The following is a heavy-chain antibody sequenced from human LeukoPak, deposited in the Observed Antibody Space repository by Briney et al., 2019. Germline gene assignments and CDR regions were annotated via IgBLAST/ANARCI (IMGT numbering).Heavy chain of an antibody. D-gene: IGHD3-10*01. CDR1: GFTFSNYG. CDR3: ALNPDYYGSGSFDY. CDR2: IRYDGNDK. Sequence: PGGSLRLSCAASGFTFSNYGIHWVRQAPGKGLEWVAFIRYDGNDKNYADSVKGRFTISRDNSRNTLYLQMNSLRAEDTAVYYCALNPDYYGSGSFDYWGQGTLVTVSS. J-gene: IGHJ4*02. V-gene: IGHV3-30*02.